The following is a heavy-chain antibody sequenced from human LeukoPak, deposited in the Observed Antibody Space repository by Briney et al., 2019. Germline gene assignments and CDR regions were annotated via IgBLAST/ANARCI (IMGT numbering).Heavy chain of an antibody. Sequence: GGSLRLSCAASGFTFSSYGMHWVRQAPGKGLEWVAVIWYDGSNKYYADSVKGRFTISRDNSKNTLYLQMNSLRAEDTAVYYCARDLGYCSSTSCYSAAFDIWGQGTMVTVSS. CDR3: ARDLGYCSSTSCYSAAFDI. V-gene: IGHV3-33*01. J-gene: IGHJ3*02. D-gene: IGHD2-2*01. CDR1: GFTFSSYG. CDR2: IWYDGSNK.